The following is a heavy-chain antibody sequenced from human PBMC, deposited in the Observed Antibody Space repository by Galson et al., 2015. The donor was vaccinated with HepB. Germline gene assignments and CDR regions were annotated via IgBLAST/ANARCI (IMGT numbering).Heavy chain of an antibody. Sequence: TLSLTCTVSGVSIGSYCWSWFRQSPGKGLEWIGYIYYDGTTTYNPSLQSRVTISIDTSKKQLSLKVRSVTAADTAVYSCASHPDYGDYWGQGTLVTVSS. J-gene: IGHJ4*01. CDR3: ASHPDYGDY. V-gene: IGHV4-59*08. CDR1: GVSIGSYC. CDR2: IYYDGTT.